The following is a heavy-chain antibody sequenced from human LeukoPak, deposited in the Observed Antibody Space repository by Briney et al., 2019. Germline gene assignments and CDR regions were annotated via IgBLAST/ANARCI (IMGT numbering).Heavy chain of an antibody. D-gene: IGHD3-16*01. CDR1: GYTFTSYG. CDR2: ISAYNGNT. Sequence: GASVKVSCKASGYTFTSYGISWVRHAPGQGLEWMGWISAYNGNTNYAQKLQGRVTMTTDTSTSTAYMELRSLRSDDTAVYYCARGRYDYVWGSPPDAFDIWGQGTMVTVSS. CDR3: ARGRYDYVWGSPPDAFDI. J-gene: IGHJ3*02. V-gene: IGHV1-18*01.